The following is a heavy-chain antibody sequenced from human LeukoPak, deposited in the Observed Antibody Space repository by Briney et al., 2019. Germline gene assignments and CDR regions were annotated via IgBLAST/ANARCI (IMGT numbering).Heavy chain of an antibody. CDR3: AKHDFGDYSPSEEYFED. V-gene: IGHV5-10-1*01. Sequence: GESLKISCEGSANIFANYWISWLRQMPGKGLEWIGRIDPTNSYINYSPSFQGHVTISADMSISIAYLQWSSLKASDTAVYYCAKHDFGDYSPSEEYFEDWGQGTLVTVSS. J-gene: IGHJ4*02. CDR2: IDPTNSYI. D-gene: IGHD4-17*01. CDR1: ANIFANYW.